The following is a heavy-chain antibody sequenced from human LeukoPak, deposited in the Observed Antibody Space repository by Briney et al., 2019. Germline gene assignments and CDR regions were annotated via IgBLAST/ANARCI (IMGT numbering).Heavy chain of an antibody. CDR2: INPSGGST. Sequence: GASVKVSCKASGYTFTSYYMHWVRQAPGQGLEWMGIINPSGGSTSYAQKFQGRVTITADESTSTAYMELSSLRSEDTAVYYCAREAHGGNSFDYWGQGTLVTVSS. CDR1: GYTFTSYY. J-gene: IGHJ4*02. D-gene: IGHD4-23*01. CDR3: AREAHGGNSFDY. V-gene: IGHV1-46*01.